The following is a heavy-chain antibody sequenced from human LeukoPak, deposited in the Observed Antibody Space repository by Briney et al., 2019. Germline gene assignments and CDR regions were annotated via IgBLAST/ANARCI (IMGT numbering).Heavy chain of an antibody. J-gene: IGHJ1*01. V-gene: IGHV3-64*01. CDR3: ARMPEY. Sequence: GGSLRLSCAASGFDFRTYAMHWVRLTPGKGLEFVSAISKSGDDTSYGNDVKGRFTISRDNIKNTVDLEMGSLRVDDTGIYYCARMPEYWGQGTVVTVSS. CDR1: GFDFRTYA. CDR2: ISKSGDDT. D-gene: IGHD6-6*01.